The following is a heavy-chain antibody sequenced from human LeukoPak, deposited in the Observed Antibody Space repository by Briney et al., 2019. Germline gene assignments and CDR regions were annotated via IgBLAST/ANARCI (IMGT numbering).Heavy chain of an antibody. V-gene: IGHV4-38-2*02. CDR2: IYQSGST. Sequence: NSSETLSLTCTVSGVSISTYYWGWIRQPPGKGLEWIACIYQSGSTYYNPSLKSRVTISVDTSKNHFSLKLSSVTAADTAVYYCARVPGPNWFDPWGQGTLVTVSS. CDR3: ARVPGPNWFDP. CDR1: GVSISTYY. J-gene: IGHJ5*02.